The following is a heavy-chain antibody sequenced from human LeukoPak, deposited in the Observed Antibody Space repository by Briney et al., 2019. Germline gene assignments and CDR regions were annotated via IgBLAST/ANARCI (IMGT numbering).Heavy chain of an antibody. CDR1: GFIVCSNY. CDR2: IYSGGTT. Sequence: GGSLRLSCAASGFIVCSNYMNWVRQPPGKGLEWVSIIYSGGTTYYADSVEGRFTVSRDDSKNTLFLQMNNLRAEDTAVYYCARGGEDSQLWFEPKQYHFDYWGQGTLVTVSS. V-gene: IGHV3-53*01. D-gene: IGHD5-18*01. J-gene: IGHJ4*02. CDR3: ARGGEDSQLWFEPKQYHFDY.